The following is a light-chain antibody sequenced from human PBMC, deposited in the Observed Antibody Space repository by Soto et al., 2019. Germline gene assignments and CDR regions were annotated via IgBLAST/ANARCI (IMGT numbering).Light chain of an antibody. V-gene: IGKV1-5*03. CDR1: QSISSW. CDR3: QQYNSYSWT. CDR2: KAS. J-gene: IGKJ1*01. Sequence: DIQMTQSPSTLSASVGDRVTITCRASQSISSWMAWYQQKPGKAPKLLIYKASSFESGVPSRFSGSGSGTEFTLTISSLQPDDFATYYCQQYNSYSWTFGQGTKGEIK.